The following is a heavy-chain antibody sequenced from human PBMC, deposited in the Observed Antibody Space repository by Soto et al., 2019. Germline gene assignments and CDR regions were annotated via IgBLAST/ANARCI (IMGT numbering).Heavy chain of an antibody. J-gene: IGHJ4*02. CDR1: GGSFSGYY. V-gene: IGHV4-34*01. D-gene: IGHD6-13*01. CDR3: ARGSSSWHTVFDY. CDR2: IDHSGST. Sequence: SETLSLTCAVYGGSFSGYYWSWIRQPPGKGLEWIGEIDHSGSTDYNPSLKSRVTILVDTSKNQFSLKLSSLTAADTAVYYCARGSSSWHTVFDYWGQGTLVTVSP.